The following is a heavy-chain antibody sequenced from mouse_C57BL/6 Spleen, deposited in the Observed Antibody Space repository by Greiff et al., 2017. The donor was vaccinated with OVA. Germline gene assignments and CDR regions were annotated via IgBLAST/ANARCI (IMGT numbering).Heavy chain of an antibody. D-gene: IGHD2-4*01. Sequence: VKLQESGPELVKPGASVKLSCKASGYTFTSYDINWVKQRPGQGLEWIGWIYPRDCSTKYNEKFKGKATLTVDTSSSTAYMELHSLTSEDSAVYFCARWRLGYWGQGTLVTVSA. CDR1: GYTFTSYD. CDR2: IYPRDCST. J-gene: IGHJ3*01. V-gene: IGHV1-85*01. CDR3: ARWRLGY.